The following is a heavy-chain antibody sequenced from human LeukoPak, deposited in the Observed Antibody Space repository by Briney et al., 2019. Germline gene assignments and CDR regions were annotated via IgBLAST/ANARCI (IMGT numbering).Heavy chain of an antibody. CDR3: ARGRIGGYSYGYDLDY. J-gene: IGHJ4*02. CDR1: GYTFTSYD. D-gene: IGHD5-18*01. Sequence: ASVKVSCKASGYTFTSYDINWVRQATGQGLEWMGWMNPNSGNTGYAQKFPGRVTMTRNTSISTAYMELSSLRSEDTAVYYCARGRIGGYSYGYDLDYWGQGTLVTVSS. V-gene: IGHV1-8*01. CDR2: MNPNSGNT.